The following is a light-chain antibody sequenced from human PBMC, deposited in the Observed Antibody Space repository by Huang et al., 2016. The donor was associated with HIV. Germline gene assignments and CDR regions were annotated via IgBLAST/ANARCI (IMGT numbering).Light chain of an antibody. Sequence: EIVMTQSPATLSVSPGERATLSCRASESVSSSLAWYQQKPGQSPRLLIFGASTRAAGVPVRCSGSGSGTEFTLTISSLQSEDFAFYYCQQYNNWPPWTFGQGTKVEIK. CDR1: ESVSSS. CDR2: GAS. V-gene: IGKV3-15*01. CDR3: QQYNNWPPWT. J-gene: IGKJ1*01.